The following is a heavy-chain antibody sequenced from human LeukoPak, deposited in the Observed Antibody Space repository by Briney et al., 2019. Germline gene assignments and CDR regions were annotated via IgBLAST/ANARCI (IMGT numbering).Heavy chain of an antibody. CDR2: INPNSGGT. CDR1: GYTFTGYY. D-gene: IGHD6-6*01. V-gene: IGHV1-2*02. CDR3: ARVTRRGPMVESIAARQGAFDI. Sequence: VASVKVSCKASGYTFTGYYMHWVRQAPGQGLGWMGWINPNSGGTNYAQKFQGRVTMTRDTSISTAYMELSRLRSDDTAVYYCARVTRRGPMVESIAARQGAFDIWGQGTMVTVSS. J-gene: IGHJ3*02.